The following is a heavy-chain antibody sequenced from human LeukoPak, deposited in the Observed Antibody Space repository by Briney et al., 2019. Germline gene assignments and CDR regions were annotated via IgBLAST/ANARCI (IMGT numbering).Heavy chain of an antibody. D-gene: IGHD3-22*01. V-gene: IGHV4-59*01. CDR2: IYYSGST. Sequence: SETLSLTCTVSGGSISNYYWSWIRQPPGKGLEWIGYIYYSGSTNYNPSLKSRVTISVGTSKNQFSLKLSSVTAADTAVYYCARIGYDSSGYFRGSSYMDVWGKGTTVTISS. J-gene: IGHJ6*03. CDR1: GGSISNYY. CDR3: ARIGYDSSGYFRGSSYMDV.